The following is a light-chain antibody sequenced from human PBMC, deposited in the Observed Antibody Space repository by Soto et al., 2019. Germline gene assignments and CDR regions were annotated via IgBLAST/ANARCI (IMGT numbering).Light chain of an antibody. CDR1: QCVSSTY. CDR2: GAS. Sequence: EIVLTQSPGTLSLSPGERATLSCRASQCVSSTYLAWYQQKPGQPPRLLIFGASNRAAGTPDRFSGSGSGTDFTLTISRLEPEDFAVYYCQQYGASPIYTFGQGTKLEIK. CDR3: QQYGASPIYT. J-gene: IGKJ2*01. V-gene: IGKV3-20*01.